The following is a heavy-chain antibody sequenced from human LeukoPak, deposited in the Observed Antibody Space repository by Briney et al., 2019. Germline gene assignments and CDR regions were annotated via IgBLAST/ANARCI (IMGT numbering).Heavy chain of an antibody. CDR1: VCTFSSYG. Sequence: PGGSLRLSCAASVCTFSSYGMHGLRQAPGKGLEWVAVIWYDGSNKYYADSVKGRFTISRDNSKNTLYLQMNSLRSEDTAVYYCASDLSYGSGSYYYYYYGMDVWGQGTTVTVSS. CDR3: ASDLSYGSGSYYYYYYGMDV. J-gene: IGHJ6*02. D-gene: IGHD3-10*01. CDR2: IWYDGSNK. V-gene: IGHV3-33*01.